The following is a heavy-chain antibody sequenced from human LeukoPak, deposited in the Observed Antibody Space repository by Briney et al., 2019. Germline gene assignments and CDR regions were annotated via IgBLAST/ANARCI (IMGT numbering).Heavy chain of an antibody. D-gene: IGHD5-18*01. CDR2: ISGSGGST. CDR1: GFTFSSYG. J-gene: IGHJ4*02. Sequence: GGTLRLSCAASGFTFSSYGMSWVRQAPGKGLEWVSAISGSGGSTYYADSVKGRFTISRDNSKNTLYLQMNSLRAEDTAVYYCAKWDTAMENDYWGQGTLVTVSS. CDR3: AKWDTAMENDY. V-gene: IGHV3-23*01.